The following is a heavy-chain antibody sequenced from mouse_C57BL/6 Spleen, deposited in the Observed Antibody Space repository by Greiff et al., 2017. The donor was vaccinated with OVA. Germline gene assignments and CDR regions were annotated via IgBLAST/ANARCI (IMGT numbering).Heavy chain of an antibody. CDR1: GYTFTSYW. D-gene: IGHD2-4*01. CDR3: ASRGFDYDVFAY. V-gene: IGHV1-53*01. J-gene: IGHJ3*01. CDR2: INPSNGGT. Sequence: QVQLQQPGTELVKPGASVKLSCKASGYTFTSYWMHWVKQRPGQGLEWIGNINPSNGGTNYNEKFKSKATLTVDKSSSTADMQLSSLTSEGSAVYYCASRGFDYDVFAYWGQGTLVTVSA.